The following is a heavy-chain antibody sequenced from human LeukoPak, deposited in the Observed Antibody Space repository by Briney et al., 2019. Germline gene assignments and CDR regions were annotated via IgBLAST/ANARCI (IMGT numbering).Heavy chain of an antibody. CDR2: ISGSGGST. CDR1: RFTFSSYG. Sequence: GGSLRLSCAASRFTFSSYGMHWVRQAPGKGLEWVSAISGSGGSTYYADSVKGRFTISRDNSKNTLYLQMNSLRAEDTAVYYCAKTYCSGGSCYSPYYYYYYMDVWGKGTTVTISS. J-gene: IGHJ6*03. D-gene: IGHD2-15*01. CDR3: AKTYCSGGSCYSPYYYYYYMDV. V-gene: IGHV3-23*01.